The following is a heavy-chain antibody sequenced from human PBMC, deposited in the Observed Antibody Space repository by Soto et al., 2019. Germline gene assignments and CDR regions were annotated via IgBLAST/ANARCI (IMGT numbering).Heavy chain of an antibody. CDR2: ISSNGGST. CDR3: VKVVRGYVDTAMATDY. D-gene: IGHD5-18*01. V-gene: IGHV3-64D*08. J-gene: IGHJ4*02. CDR1: GFTFSSYA. Sequence: GGSLRLSCSASGFTFSSYAMHWVRQAPGKGLEYVSAISSNGGSTYYADSVKGRFTISRDNSKNTLYLQMSSLRAEDTAVYYCVKVVRGYVDTAMATDYWGQGTLVTVSS.